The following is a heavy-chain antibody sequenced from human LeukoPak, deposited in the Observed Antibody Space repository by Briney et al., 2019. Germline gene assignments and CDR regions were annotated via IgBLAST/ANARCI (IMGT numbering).Heavy chain of an antibody. D-gene: IGHD3-10*01. CDR2: IYHSGST. CDR1: GYSISSGYY. V-gene: IGHV4-38-2*01. Sequence: SETLSLTCAVSGYSISSGYYWGWIRQPPGKGLEWIGSIYHSGSTYYNPSLKSQVTISVDTSKNQFSLKLSSVTAADTAVYYCARGVRGLWFGELLYTNYYFDYWGQGTLVTVSS. CDR3: ARGVRGLWFGELLYTNYYFDY. J-gene: IGHJ4*02.